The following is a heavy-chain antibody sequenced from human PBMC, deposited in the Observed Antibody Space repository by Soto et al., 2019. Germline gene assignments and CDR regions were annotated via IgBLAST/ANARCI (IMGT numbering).Heavy chain of an antibody. D-gene: IGHD3-22*01. CDR3: ARDDYPYYDDSSGYHFDY. Sequence: GGPMRLSWGAAGCTFNTYNMNWVRQNPGKGLEWVSYISDSSSTIHYADSVKGRFTISRDNAKNSLYLQMNSLRAEDTAVYYCARDDYPYYDDSSGYHFDYWGQGALVTVSS. CDR2: ISDSSSTI. J-gene: IGHJ4*02. V-gene: IGHV3-48*01. CDR1: GCTFNTYN.